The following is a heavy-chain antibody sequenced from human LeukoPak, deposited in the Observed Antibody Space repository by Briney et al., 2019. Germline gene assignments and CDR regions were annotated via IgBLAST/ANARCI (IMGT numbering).Heavy chain of an antibody. CDR2: IYYSGST. CDR3: ARVIAAAGSGYYFDY. D-gene: IGHD6-13*01. J-gene: IGHJ4*02. V-gene: IGHV4-61*01. Sequence: PSETLSLTCSVSAYSISSGYSWGWIRQPPGKGLEWIGYIYYSGSTNYNPSLKGRVTISVDTSKNQFSLKLSSVTAADTAVYYCARVIAAAGSGYYFDYWGQGTLVTVSS. CDR1: AYSISSGYS.